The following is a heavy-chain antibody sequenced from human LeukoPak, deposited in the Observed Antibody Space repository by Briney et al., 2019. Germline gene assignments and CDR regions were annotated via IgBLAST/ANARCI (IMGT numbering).Heavy chain of an antibody. J-gene: IGHJ4*02. CDR2: IKPDGSEE. Sequence: GGSLRLSCEASGFTLSIYWMSWVRQVPGKGLEWVAYIKPDGSEEDYVESVRGRFTIFRDNAKNSLYLQMHSLRDEDTAVYYCARGSIVAPNFDIWGQGTLVTVSP. D-gene: IGHD6-6*01. V-gene: IGHV3-7*01. CDR3: ARGSIVAPNFDI. CDR1: GFTLSIYW.